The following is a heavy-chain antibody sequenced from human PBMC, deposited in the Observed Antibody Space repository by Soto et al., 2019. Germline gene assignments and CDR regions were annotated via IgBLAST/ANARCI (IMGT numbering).Heavy chain of an antibody. J-gene: IGHJ5*01. CDR3: ARDRAANVLRYFDWLSS. CDR2: ISSSGSTI. V-gene: IGHV3-11*01. D-gene: IGHD3-9*01. Sequence: SLRLSCAASGFTFSDYYMSWIRQAPGKGLEWVSYISSSGSTIYYADSVKGRFTISRDNAKNSLYLQMNSLRAEDTAVYYCARDRAANVLRYFDWLSSWGQGTLVTVSS. CDR1: GFTFSDYY.